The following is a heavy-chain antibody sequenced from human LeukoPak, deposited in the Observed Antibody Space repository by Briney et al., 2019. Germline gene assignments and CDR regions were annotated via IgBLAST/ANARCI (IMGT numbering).Heavy chain of an antibody. Sequence: PSETLSLTCTVSGGSISSYYWSWIRQPPGKGLEWIGEINHSGSTNYNPSLKSRVTISVDTSKNQFSLKLSSVTAADTAVYYCARHSGSDTAMGDFDYWGQGTLVTVSS. CDR2: INHSGST. CDR1: GGSISSYY. V-gene: IGHV4-34*01. J-gene: IGHJ4*02. CDR3: ARHSGSDTAMGDFDY. D-gene: IGHD5-18*01.